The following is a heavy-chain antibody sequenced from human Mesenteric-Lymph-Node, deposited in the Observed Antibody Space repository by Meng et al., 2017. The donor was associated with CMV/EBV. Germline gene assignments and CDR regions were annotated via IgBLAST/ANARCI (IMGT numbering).Heavy chain of an antibody. CDR2: ISTSSRYI. D-gene: IGHD6-19*01. CDR3: AKDQDSSGWYGGIDY. CDR1: GFTFSTYS. V-gene: IGHV3-21*01. J-gene: IGHJ4*02. Sequence: GESLKISCAASGFTFSTYSMKWVRQAPGKGLEWVSSISTSSRYIHYADSVKGRFTIPRDNAGNSLYLQMNSLRAEDTAVYYCAKDQDSSGWYGGIDYWGQGTLVTVSS.